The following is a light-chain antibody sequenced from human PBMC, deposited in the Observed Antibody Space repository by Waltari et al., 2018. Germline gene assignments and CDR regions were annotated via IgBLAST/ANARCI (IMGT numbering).Light chain of an antibody. CDR3: QQSYSTLYT. J-gene: IGKJ2*01. V-gene: IGKV1-39*01. Sequence: TQSPATLSLSPGERVTITCRASQSISSFLNWYQQKPGKAPNLLIYAASSLQSGVPSRFSGSGSGTDFTLTISSLQPEDFATYYCQQSYSTLYTFGQGTKLEIK. CDR2: AAS. CDR1: QSISSF.